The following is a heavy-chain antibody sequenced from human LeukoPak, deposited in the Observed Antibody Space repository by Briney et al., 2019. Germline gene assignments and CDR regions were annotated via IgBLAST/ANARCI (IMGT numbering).Heavy chain of an antibody. Sequence: GASVTVSCKASGGTLNSYPISWVRQAPGQGLEWMGRIIPILGITNYAPKFQDRVTISADISTSTVYLELSSLTSEDTAVYYCARPIAAADKGATWLDPWGQGTLVTVSS. CDR3: ARPIAAADKGATWLDP. J-gene: IGHJ5*02. CDR2: IIPILGIT. D-gene: IGHD6-13*01. CDR1: GGTLNSYP. V-gene: IGHV1-69*02.